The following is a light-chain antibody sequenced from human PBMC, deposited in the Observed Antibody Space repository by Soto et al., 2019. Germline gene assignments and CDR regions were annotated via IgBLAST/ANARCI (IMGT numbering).Light chain of an antibody. CDR2: KAS. V-gene: IGKV1-5*03. Sequence: EIQMTQPPSTLSGSLGDRVTITCRASQTISSWLAWYQQKPGRAPRLLIYKASTLKSGVPSRFSGSGSGIEVTLTISSLQPDDFATYYCQHYNSYAEAFGQGSKVDI. CDR3: QHYNSYAEA. CDR1: QTISSW. J-gene: IGKJ1*01.